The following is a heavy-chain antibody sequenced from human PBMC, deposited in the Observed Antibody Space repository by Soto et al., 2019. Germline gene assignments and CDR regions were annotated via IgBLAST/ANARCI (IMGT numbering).Heavy chain of an antibody. Sequence: ASVKVSCKASGYTSSGFFLHWVRQAPGQGLEWMGWINPNSGDTNYAQKFQGRVTMTRDTSINTAYMELSRLSSDDTAAYYCARVKNYYDSSGPFDYWGQGTLVTVSS. V-gene: IGHV1-2*02. CDR2: INPNSGDT. D-gene: IGHD3-22*01. J-gene: IGHJ4*02. CDR1: GYTSSGFF. CDR3: ARVKNYYDSSGPFDY.